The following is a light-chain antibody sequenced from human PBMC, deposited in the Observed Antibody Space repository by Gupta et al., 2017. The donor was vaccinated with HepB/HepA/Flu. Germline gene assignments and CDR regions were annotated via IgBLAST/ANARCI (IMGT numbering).Light chain of an antibody. J-gene: IGKJ4*01. Sequence: AIQMTQSPSSMSASVGDRVTIACRASQGIRNDLGWYQQKPGKAPKLLIYAASRLQSGVPSRFCGRGDVRDFTLTSSRRQPEDCDRYCRQEYNYPLTFGGGTKVEIK. CDR3: RQEYNYPLT. V-gene: IGKV1-6*01. CDR2: AAS. CDR1: QGIRND.